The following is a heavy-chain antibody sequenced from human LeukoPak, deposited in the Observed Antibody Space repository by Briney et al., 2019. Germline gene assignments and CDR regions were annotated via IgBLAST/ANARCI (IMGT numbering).Heavy chain of an antibody. CDR2: IIDNGRTI. CDR1: VHIFSIYS. D-gene: IGHD2-2*01. Sequence: GGSLRLSCAASVHIFSIYSINCARHSPGRGGEWVSYIIDNGRTIYYAHSVKGRFTISRENPQNPLYLQKNTVRAEDTPVYFCAVVTYQLVDYYFDYWGEGTLVTVS. J-gene: IGHJ4*02. CDR3: AVVTYQLVDYYFDY. V-gene: IGHV3-48*04.